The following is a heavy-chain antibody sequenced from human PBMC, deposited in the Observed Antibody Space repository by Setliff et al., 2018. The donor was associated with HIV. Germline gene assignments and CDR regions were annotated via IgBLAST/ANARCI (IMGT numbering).Heavy chain of an antibody. D-gene: IGHD3-3*01. J-gene: IGHJ4*02. V-gene: IGHV4-4*09. CDR3: ARHANYDFWSGYWGYYFDY. Sequence: SETLSLTCTVSGGSISTYYWSWIRQPPGKGLEWIGYIYTSGSTNYNPSLKTRVTISIDTSKKQVSLKLSSVTAADTAVCYCARHANYDFWSGYWGYYFDYWGQGTLVTVSS. CDR2: IYTSGST. CDR1: GGSISTYY.